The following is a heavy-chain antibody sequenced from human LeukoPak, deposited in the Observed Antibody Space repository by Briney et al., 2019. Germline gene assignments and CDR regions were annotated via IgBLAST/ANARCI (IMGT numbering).Heavy chain of an antibody. CDR3: ARPKVPGWLYGMDV. CDR1: GFTFSDYY. Sequence: PGGSLRLSCAASGFTFSDYYMSWVRQAPGKGLEWVANIKQDGSEKYYVDSVKGRFTISRDNAKNSLYLQMNSLRAEDTAVYYCARPKVPGWLYGMDVWGQGTTVTVSS. V-gene: IGHV3-7*05. CDR2: IKQDGSEK. J-gene: IGHJ6*02. D-gene: IGHD6-19*01.